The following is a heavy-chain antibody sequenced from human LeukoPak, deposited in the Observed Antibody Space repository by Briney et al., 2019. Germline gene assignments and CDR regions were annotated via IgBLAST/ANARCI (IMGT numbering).Heavy chain of an antibody. Sequence: ASVKVSCKASGYTFTSYDINWVRQATGQGLEWMGWMNPNSGNTGYAQKFQGRVTMTRNTSISTAYMELSSLRSEDTALYCCARGLRRLYGSGSYDYDYWGQGTLVTVSS. J-gene: IGHJ4*02. V-gene: IGHV1-8*01. D-gene: IGHD3-10*01. CDR3: ARGLRRLYGSGSYDYDY. CDR2: MNPNSGNT. CDR1: GYTFTSYD.